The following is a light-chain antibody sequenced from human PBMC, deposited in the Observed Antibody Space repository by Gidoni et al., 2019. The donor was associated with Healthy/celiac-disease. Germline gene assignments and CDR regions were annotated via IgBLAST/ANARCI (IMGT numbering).Light chain of an antibody. CDR2: EGS. Sequence: QSALTQPAPVSGSPGQSITISCTGTSSDVGSYNLVSWYQQHPGKAPNLIIYEGSKRPSGVSNRFSGSKSGNTASLTISGLQAEDEADYYCCSYAGSSTFHVVFGGGTKLTVL. CDR3: CSYAGSSTFHVV. V-gene: IGLV2-23*03. CDR1: SSDVGSYNL. J-gene: IGLJ2*01.